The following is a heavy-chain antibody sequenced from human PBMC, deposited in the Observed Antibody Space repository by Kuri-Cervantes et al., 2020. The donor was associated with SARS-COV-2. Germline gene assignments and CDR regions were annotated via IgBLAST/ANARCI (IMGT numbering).Heavy chain of an antibody. CDR3: ARGSYVDTAMFGY. Sequence: SVKVSCKASGYTFTSYYMHWVRQAPGQGLEWMGIINPSGGSTNYAQKFQGRVTITADKSTSTAYMELSSLRSEDTAVYYCARGSYVDTAMFGYWGQGALVTVSS. D-gene: IGHD5-18*01. J-gene: IGHJ4*02. CDR1: GYTFTSYY. V-gene: IGHV1-46*01. CDR2: INPSGGST.